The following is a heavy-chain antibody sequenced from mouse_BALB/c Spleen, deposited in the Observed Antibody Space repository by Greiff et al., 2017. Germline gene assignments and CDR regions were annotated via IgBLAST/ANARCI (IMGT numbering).Heavy chain of an antibody. D-gene: IGHD4-1*01. CDR1: GFSLTSYG. J-gene: IGHJ2*01. Sequence: VQLVESGPGLVQPSQSLSITCTVSGFSLTSYGVHWVRQSPGKGLEWLGVIWSGGSTDYNAAFISRLSISKDNSKSQVFFKMNSLQANDTAIYYCARANWDERGYYFDYWGQGTTLTVSS. CDR2: IWSGGST. CDR3: ARANWDERGYYFDY. V-gene: IGHV2-2*02.